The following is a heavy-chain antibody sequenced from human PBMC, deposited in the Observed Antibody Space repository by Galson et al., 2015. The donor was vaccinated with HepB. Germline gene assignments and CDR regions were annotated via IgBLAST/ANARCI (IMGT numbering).Heavy chain of an antibody. V-gene: IGHV3-64D*06. CDR3: VKDYDYYDYVWGSYRYGGY. Sequence: SLRLSCAASGFTFSSYAMHWVRQAPGKGLEYVSAISSNGGSTYYADSVKGRFTISRDNSKNTLYLQMSSLRAEDTAVYYCVKDYDYYDYVWGSYRYGGYWGQGTLVTVSS. J-gene: IGHJ4*02. CDR2: ISSNGGST. D-gene: IGHD3-16*02. CDR1: GFTFSSYA.